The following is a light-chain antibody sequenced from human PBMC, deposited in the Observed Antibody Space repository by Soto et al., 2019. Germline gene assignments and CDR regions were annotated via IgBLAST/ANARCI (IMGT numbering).Light chain of an antibody. CDR3: QQYYSAPIT. V-gene: IGKV4-1*01. J-gene: IGKJ5*01. Sequence: LMSQSPASLAVSLGERATINCKSSQSVLFSSNNKNYLAWYQQKAGQPPKLLIYWASTRESGVPDRFSGSGSGTDFTLTISSLQAEDVAVYHCQQYYSAPITFGQGTLLEIK. CDR2: WAS. CDR1: QSVLFSSNNKNY.